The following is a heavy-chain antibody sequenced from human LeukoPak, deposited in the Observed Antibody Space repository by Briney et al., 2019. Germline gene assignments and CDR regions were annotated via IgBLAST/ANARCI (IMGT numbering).Heavy chain of an antibody. CDR3: ARLAAAGHSDF. CDR2: ISSNGRDA. J-gene: IGHJ4*02. D-gene: IGHD6-13*01. CDR1: EFTFGTYA. V-gene: IGHV3-64D*06. Sequence: GGSLRLSCSASEFTFGTYAMLWVRQAPRKGLEYVSAISSNGRDAYYAASVRGRFSISRANSNNTLYLQMSSLRPEDTAMYYCARLAAAGHSDFWGQGALVAVSS.